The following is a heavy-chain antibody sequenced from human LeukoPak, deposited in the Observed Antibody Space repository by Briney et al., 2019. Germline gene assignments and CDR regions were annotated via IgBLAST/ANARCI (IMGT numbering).Heavy chain of an antibody. Sequence: PGGSLRLSCAASGFTFSSYSMNCVRQPPGKGLERVSSISSSSSYIYYADSVKGRFTISRDNAKNSLYLQMNSLRAEDTAVYYCAREWFGELLDGYWGQGTLVTVSS. V-gene: IGHV3-21*01. D-gene: IGHD3-10*01. J-gene: IGHJ4*02. CDR3: AREWFGELLDGY. CDR1: GFTFSSYS. CDR2: ISSSSSYI.